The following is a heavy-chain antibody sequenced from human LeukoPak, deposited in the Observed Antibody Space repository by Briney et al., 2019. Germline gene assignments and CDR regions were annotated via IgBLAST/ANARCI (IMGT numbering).Heavy chain of an antibody. CDR1: GGSVSSYY. D-gene: IGHD5-18*01. CDR3: AGGYTLGF. CDR2: IFYSGNS. Sequence: PSETLSLTCAVSGGSVSSYYWSWIRQPPGKGLEWIGYIFYSGNSNYNPSLKSRVTISVDTSKNQFSLKLSSVTAADTAVYYCAGGYTLGFWGQGTLVTVSS. J-gene: IGHJ4*02. V-gene: IGHV4-59*02.